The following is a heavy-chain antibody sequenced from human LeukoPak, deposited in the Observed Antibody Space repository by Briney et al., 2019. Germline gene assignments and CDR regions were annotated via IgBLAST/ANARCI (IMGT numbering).Heavy chain of an antibody. CDR1: GYTFTGYY. J-gene: IGHJ5*02. CDR2: INPNSGGT. Sequence: ASVKVSCKASGYTFTGYYMHWVRQAPGQGLEWMGWINPNSGGTNYAQKFQGRVTMTRDTSISTAYMELSRLRSDDTAVYYCARDKVLMAYATDRAYTWFDPWGQGTLDTVSS. CDR3: ARDKVLMAYATDRAYTWFDP. V-gene: IGHV1-2*02. D-gene: IGHD2-8*01.